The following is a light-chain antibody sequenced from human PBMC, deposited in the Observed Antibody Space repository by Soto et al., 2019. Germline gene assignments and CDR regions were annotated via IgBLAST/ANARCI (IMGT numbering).Light chain of an antibody. CDR1: QSVLYSSNNKNY. CDR2: WAS. CDR3: QQHDSIPFT. J-gene: IGKJ3*01. Sequence: DIVMTQSPDSLAVSLGERATINCKSSQSVLYSSNNKNYLAWYQQKPGQPPKLLIYWASTRESGVPDRFSGSGSGTDFTLTISSLQAEDVAVYYCQQHDSIPFTFGPGTKVDIK. V-gene: IGKV4-1*01.